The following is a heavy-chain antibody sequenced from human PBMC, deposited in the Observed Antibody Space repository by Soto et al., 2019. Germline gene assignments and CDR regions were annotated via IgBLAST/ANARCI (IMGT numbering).Heavy chain of an antibody. CDR3: VRGRAFMSRVAFDI. Sequence: AQLQQRGAGLLKPSETLSLTCAVLGGSFSDYYWTWIRQPPGKGLEWIGEINHSGFTSYNPSLKSRLTLLVDTSTKEFSLNLSSVTAADTAAYHCVRGRAFMSRVAFDIWGQGTMVTVSS. D-gene: IGHD1-26*01. CDR1: GGSFSDYY. V-gene: IGHV4-34*02. CDR2: INHSGFT. J-gene: IGHJ3*02.